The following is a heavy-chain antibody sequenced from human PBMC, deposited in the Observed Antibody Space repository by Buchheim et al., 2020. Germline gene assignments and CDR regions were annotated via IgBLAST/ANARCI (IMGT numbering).Heavy chain of an antibody. Sequence: EVQLLESGGGLVQPGGSLRLSCAASGFIFSSYAMSWVRQAPGKGLEWVSTVSNTGVSTYYADSVKGRFTISRDSSKNTLYLQMNSLRAEDTAVYYCAKDSESRIAAIGWNGLFDYWGQGTL. V-gene: IGHV3-23*01. CDR1: GFIFSSYA. D-gene: IGHD6-13*01. CDR2: VSNTGVST. CDR3: AKDSESRIAAIGWNGLFDY. J-gene: IGHJ4*02.